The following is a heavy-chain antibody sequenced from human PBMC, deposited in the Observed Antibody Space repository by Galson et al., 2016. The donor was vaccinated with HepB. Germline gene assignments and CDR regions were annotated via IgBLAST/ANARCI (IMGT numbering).Heavy chain of an antibody. CDR2: ISSSSSYI. J-gene: IGHJ4*02. Sequence: SLRLSCAASGFTFSSYSMNWVRQAPGKGLEWVSSISSSSSYIYYADSVKGRFTISRDNAKNSLYPQMNSLRAEDTAVYYYARGDIVGAIFDYWGQGTLVTVSS. CDR3: ARGDIVGAIFDY. V-gene: IGHV3-21*01. CDR1: GFTFSSYS. D-gene: IGHD1-26*01.